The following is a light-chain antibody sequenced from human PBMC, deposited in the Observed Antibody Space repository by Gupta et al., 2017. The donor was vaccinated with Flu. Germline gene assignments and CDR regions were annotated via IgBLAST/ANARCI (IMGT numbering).Light chain of an antibody. CDR3: QQKHSFPVT. CDR2: GAS. V-gene: IGKV1-39*01. J-gene: IGKJ2*01. Sequence: DIEMTQSPSSLSASVGDRVTITCRTSQNINNYLNWYQQRPGNSPKLLIYGASSLKSGVPSRFSGSGSGTKFILTISSLQAGDFATYYCQQKHSFPVTFGQGTKLDIK. CDR1: QNINNY.